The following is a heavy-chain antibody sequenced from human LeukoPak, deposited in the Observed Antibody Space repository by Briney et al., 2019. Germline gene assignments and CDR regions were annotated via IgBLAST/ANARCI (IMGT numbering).Heavy chain of an antibody. Sequence: PGGSLRLSCAASGFTFSSYWMSWVRQAPGKRLEWVANINQDGSEKYYVDSVKGRFTISRDNAKNSLYLQMSGLRAEDTAVYYCARVDGSSSCPDYWGQGTLVTVSS. D-gene: IGHD6-13*01. CDR3: ARVDGSSSCPDY. CDR2: INQDGSEK. J-gene: IGHJ4*02. CDR1: GFTFSSYW. V-gene: IGHV3-7*01.